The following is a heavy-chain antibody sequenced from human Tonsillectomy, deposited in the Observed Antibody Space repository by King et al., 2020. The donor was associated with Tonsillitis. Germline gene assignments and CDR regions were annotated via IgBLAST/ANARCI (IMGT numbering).Heavy chain of an antibody. CDR3: ARYYGGSGPSDAFDI. V-gene: IGHV3-7*03. D-gene: IGHD4-23*01. CDR2: IKQYGSEK. Sequence: VQLVESGGGLVQPGGSLRLSCAASGFTFSSSWMSWVRQAPGKGLEWVANIKQYGSEKYYVDSVKGRFTISRDNAKNSLYLQMNSLRAEDTAVYYCARYYGGSGPSDAFDIWGQGTMVTVSS. CDR1: GFTFSSSW. J-gene: IGHJ3*02.